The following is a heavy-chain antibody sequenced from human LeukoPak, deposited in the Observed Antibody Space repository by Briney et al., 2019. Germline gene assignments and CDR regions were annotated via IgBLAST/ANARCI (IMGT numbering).Heavy chain of an antibody. CDR3: ARHRYDNTEYLIEYFDL. CDR2: IHKSGNT. CDR1: GDSISITNDY. J-gene: IGHJ2*01. V-gene: IGHV4-39*01. D-gene: IGHD6-6*01. Sequence: PETLSLTCTVSGDSISITNDYWAWIRQPPGTGLEWIGSIHKSGNTYYNSSLESRVTVSVDASKNHFSLKLVSVTVADTAVYYCARHRYDNTEYLIEYFDLWGRGTLVSVSS.